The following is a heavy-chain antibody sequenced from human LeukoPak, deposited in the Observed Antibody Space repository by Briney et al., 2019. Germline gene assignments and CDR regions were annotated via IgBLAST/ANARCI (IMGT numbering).Heavy chain of an antibody. CDR2: ISVSGGST. J-gene: IGHJ4*02. CDR3: ARDRLVGATTPLY. CDR1: GFTFSTYA. Sequence: GGTLRLSCAASGFTFSTYAMSWVRQAPGKGREWVSAISVSGGSTYYADSVKGRFTISRDNSKSTLHLQMNSLRAEDTALYYCARDRLVGATTPLYWGQGALVTVSS. D-gene: IGHD1-26*01. V-gene: IGHV3-23*01.